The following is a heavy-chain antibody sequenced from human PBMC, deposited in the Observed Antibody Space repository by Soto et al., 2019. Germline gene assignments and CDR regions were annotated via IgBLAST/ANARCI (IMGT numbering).Heavy chain of an antibody. Sequence: QVQLQESGPGLVKPSETLSLTCTVSGCSISSYYWSWIRQPPGKGLEWIGYIYYSGSTNYNPSIKSRVTLSVDTSKNQFSLKLSSVTAADTAVYYCARRYSSSFDYWGQGTLVTVSS. J-gene: IGHJ4*02. CDR3: ARRYSSSFDY. D-gene: IGHD6-13*01. CDR1: GCSISSYY. CDR2: IYYSGST. V-gene: IGHV4-59*08.